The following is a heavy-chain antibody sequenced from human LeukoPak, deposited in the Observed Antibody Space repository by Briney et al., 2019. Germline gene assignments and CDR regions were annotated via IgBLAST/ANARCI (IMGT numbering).Heavy chain of an antibody. CDR1: GFTFSTYT. D-gene: IGHD5-12*01. CDR3: ARARGYTGYDPPDY. CDR2: ISTTSSHM. Sequence: KLGGSLRLSCAASGFTFSTYTMYWVRQAPGKGLEWVSSISTTSSHMYYADPVKGRFTISRDNAENSLHLQMSSLRAEDTAVYYCARARGYTGYDPPDYWGQGTLVTVSS. V-gene: IGHV3-21*01. J-gene: IGHJ4*02.